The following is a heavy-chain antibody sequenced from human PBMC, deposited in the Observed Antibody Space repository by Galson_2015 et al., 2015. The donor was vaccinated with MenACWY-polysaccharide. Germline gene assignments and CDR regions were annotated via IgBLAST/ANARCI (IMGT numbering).Heavy chain of an antibody. D-gene: IGHD3-10*01. J-gene: IGHJ5*02. Sequence: PALVKPTQTLTLPCTFSGFSLSTSGVGVGWIRQPQGKAMEWLGLIYWADDKRYSTSLRSRLTITKDTSKNQVVLTMTNMDPVDTATYYCAHSLILWFGDPFDPWCQGTLVTVSS. CDR2: IYWADDK. CDR3: AHSLILWFGDPFDP. V-gene: IGHV2-5*02. CDR1: GFSLSTSGVG.